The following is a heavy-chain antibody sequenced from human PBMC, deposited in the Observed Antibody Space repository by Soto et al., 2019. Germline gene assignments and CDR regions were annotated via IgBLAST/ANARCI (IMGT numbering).Heavy chain of an antibody. Sequence: GGSLRLSCAGSGFTFSSYSMNWVRQAPGKGLEWVSYISGSSTTMYYADSVKGRFTISRDDAKNSLSLQMNSLRDEDTAVYYCARDWGDYWGQGTLVTVSS. CDR1: GFTFSSYS. CDR2: ISGSSTTM. V-gene: IGHV3-48*02. J-gene: IGHJ4*02. D-gene: IGHD3-16*01. CDR3: ARDWGDY.